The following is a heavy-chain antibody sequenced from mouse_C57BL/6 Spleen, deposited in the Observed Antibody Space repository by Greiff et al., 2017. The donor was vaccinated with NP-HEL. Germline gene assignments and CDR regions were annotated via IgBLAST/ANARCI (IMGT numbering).Heavy chain of an antibody. CDR2: IHPNSGST. CDR3: ARSDDGLYYYAMDY. V-gene: IGHV1-64*01. CDR1: GYTFTSYW. D-gene: IGHD2-3*01. J-gene: IGHJ4*01. Sequence: QVQLQQSGAELVKPGASVKLSCKASGYTFTSYWMHWVKQRPGQGLEWIGMIHPNSGSTNYNEKFKSKATLTVDKSSSTAYMQLSSLTSEDSAVYYCARSDDGLYYYAMDYWGQGTSVTVSS.